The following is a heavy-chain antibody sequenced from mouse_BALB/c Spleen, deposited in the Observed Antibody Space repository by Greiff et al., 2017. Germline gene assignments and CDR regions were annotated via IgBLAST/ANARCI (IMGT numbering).Heavy chain of an antibody. CDR1: GYTFTSYW. J-gene: IGHJ4*01. Sequence: QVQLKQSGAELVKPGAPVKLSCKASGYTFTSYWMNWVKQRPGRGLEWIGRIDPSDSETHYNQKFKDKATLTVDKSSSTAYIQLSSLTSEDSAVYYCARDYGSSYAMDYWGQGTSVTVSS. CDR2: IDPSDSET. D-gene: IGHD1-1*01. CDR3: ARDYGSSYAMDY. V-gene: IGHV1-69*02.